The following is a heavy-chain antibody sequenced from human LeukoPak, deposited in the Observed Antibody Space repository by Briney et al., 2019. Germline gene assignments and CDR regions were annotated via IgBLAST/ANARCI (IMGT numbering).Heavy chain of an antibody. Sequence: GGSVRLSCAASGFTFSSYGMHWVRQAPGKGLEWVAVICDDGNCKYYADSVKGRFTISRDNSNNTLSLQMNSLRAEDTALYYCVAAPGIHHFDYWGQGTLVTVSS. D-gene: IGHD6-13*01. CDR3: VAAPGIHHFDY. CDR1: GFTFSSYG. CDR2: ICDDGNCK. J-gene: IGHJ4*02. V-gene: IGHV3-33*01.